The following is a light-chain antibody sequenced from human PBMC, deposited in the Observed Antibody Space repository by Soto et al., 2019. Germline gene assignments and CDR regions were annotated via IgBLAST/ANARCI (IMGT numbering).Light chain of an antibody. CDR2: GAS. CDR1: QSVSSN. V-gene: IGKV3-15*01. Sequence: EIVMTQSPATLSVSPGERATLSCRASQSVSSNLAWYQHNPGQAPRLLIYGASTRATGIPARFSGSGSGTEFTLNISSLQSEDFAVYYCQQYNNYITFGQGTRLEIK. CDR3: QQYNNYIT. J-gene: IGKJ5*01.